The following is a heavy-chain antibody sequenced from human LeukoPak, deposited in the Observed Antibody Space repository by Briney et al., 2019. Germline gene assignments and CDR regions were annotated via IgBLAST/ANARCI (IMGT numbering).Heavy chain of an antibody. V-gene: IGHV4-59*01. J-gene: IGHJ5*02. D-gene: IGHD1-26*01. CDR1: GGSISSYY. CDR2: IYYSGSI. CDR3: ARGSGGIVGATVQYNWFDP. Sequence: SETLSLTCTVSGGSISSYYWSWIRQPPGKGLEWIGYIYYSGSINYNPSLKSRVTISVDTSKNQFSLKLSSVTAADTAVYYCARGSGGIVGATVQYNWFDPWGQGTLVTVSS.